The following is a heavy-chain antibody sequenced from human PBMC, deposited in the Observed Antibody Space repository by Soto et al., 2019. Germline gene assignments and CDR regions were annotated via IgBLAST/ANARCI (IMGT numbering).Heavy chain of an antibody. J-gene: IGHJ4*02. V-gene: IGHV4-31*03. Sequence: QVQLQESGPGLVKPSQTLSLTCTVSGDSMTTVGYYWTWIRQHPGQGLEWIGFISYSGRTYYSSSLKGRVAISADASKNQFSLKLNSVTAADTAVYYCTRGDYWGQGTLVTVSS. CDR2: ISYSGRT. CDR3: TRGDY. CDR1: GDSMTTVGYY.